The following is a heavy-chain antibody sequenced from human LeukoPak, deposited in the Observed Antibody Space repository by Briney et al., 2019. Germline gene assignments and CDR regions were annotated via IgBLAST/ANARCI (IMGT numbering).Heavy chain of an antibody. J-gene: IGHJ3*02. V-gene: IGHV1-2*04. CDR1: GYTLTDYY. Sequence: ASVKVSCKASGYTLTDYYMHWVRQAPGQGLEWMGRINPNSGGTNYAQKFQGWVTMTRDTSISTAYMELSRLRSDDTAVYYCARDSDAFDIWGQGTMVTVSS. CDR3: ARDSDAFDI. CDR2: INPNSGGT.